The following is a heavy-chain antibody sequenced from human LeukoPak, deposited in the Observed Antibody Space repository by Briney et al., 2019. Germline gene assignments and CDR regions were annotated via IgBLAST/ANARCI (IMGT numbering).Heavy chain of an antibody. CDR1: GGSISSSSYY. V-gene: IGHV4-39*01. D-gene: IGHD2-2*03. CDR2: IYYSGST. Sequence: SETLSLTCTVSGGSISSSSYYWGWVRQPPGRGMEWVGSIYYSGSTYYNPSLKSRVTISVDTSKNQFSLKLSSVTAADTAVYYCARHLDIAVVPAAIYYYYYMDVWGKGTTVTVSS. CDR3: ARHLDIAVVPAAIYYYYYMDV. J-gene: IGHJ6*03.